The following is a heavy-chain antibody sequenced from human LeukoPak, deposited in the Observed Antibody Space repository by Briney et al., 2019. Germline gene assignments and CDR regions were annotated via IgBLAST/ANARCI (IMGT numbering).Heavy chain of an antibody. Sequence: GASVTVSCKASGGTFSSYAISWVRQAPGQGLEWMGGIIPIFGTAGYAQKFQGRVTITTDESTSTAYMELSSLRSEDTAVYYCARSRGLAYCGGDCYSPADYYYYMDVWGKGTTVTVSS. V-gene: IGHV1-69*05. CDR3: ARSRGLAYCGGDCYSPADYYYYMDV. D-gene: IGHD2-21*02. CDR2: IIPIFGTA. J-gene: IGHJ6*03. CDR1: GGTFSSYA.